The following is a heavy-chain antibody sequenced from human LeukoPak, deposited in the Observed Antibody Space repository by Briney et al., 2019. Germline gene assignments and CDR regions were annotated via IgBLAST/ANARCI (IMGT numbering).Heavy chain of an antibody. CDR2: ISYDGSNK. V-gene: IGHV3-30*18. CDR3: AKGVAIAARRGHPQH. CDR1: GFTFSSYG. D-gene: IGHD6-6*01. J-gene: IGHJ1*01. Sequence: PGRSLRLSCAASGFTFSSYGMHWVRQAPGKGLEWVAVISYDGSNKYYADSVKGRFTISRDNSKNTLYLQMNSLRAEDTAVYYCAKGVAIAARRGHPQHWGQGTLVTVSS.